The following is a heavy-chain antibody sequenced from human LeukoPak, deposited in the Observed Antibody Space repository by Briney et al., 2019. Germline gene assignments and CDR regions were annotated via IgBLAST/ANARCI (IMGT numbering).Heavy chain of an antibody. CDR3: ARDTVVTATGRWFVP. Sequence: PSETLSLTCTVSGGSISSYYWSWIRQPPGKGLEWIGYIYYSGNTNYNPSLKSRVTISVNTSKNHFSLKLSSVTAADTAVYYCARDTVVTATGRWFVPWGQGTLVTVSS. J-gene: IGHJ5*02. D-gene: IGHD2-21*02. V-gene: IGHV4-59*01. CDR2: IYYSGNT. CDR1: GGSISSYY.